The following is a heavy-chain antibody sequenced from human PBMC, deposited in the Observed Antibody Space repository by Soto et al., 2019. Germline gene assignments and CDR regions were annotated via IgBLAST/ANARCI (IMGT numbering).Heavy chain of an antibody. J-gene: IGHJ6*02. CDR3: ASFTAMVEGDYGMDV. CDR1: GYTFASYY. V-gene: IGHV1-46*01. CDR2: INPSGGST. D-gene: IGHD5-18*01. Sequence: ASVKVSCKASGYTFASYYMHWVRQAPGQGLEWMGIINPSGGSTSYAQKFQGRVTMTRDTSTSTVYMELSSLRSEDTAGYYCASFTAMVEGDYGMDVWGQGTAVTVSS.